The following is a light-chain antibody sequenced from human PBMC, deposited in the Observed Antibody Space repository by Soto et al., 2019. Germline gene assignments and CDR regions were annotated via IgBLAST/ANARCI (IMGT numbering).Light chain of an antibody. Sequence: EIVLTQSPATLSLSPGERATLSCRASQSVSSYLAWYQQKPGQAPRLLIYDASNRATGIPARFSGSGSGTDFTLTISSLEPEDVAVYSCQQRSNWPPITFGQGTRLEIK. V-gene: IGKV3-11*01. J-gene: IGKJ5*01. CDR2: DAS. CDR1: QSVSSY. CDR3: QQRSNWPPIT.